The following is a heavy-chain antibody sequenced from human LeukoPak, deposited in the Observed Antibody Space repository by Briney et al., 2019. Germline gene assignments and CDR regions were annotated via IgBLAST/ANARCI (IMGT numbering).Heavy chain of an antibody. V-gene: IGHV4-59*01. D-gene: IGHD6-6*01. CDR3: ARAIAARPPHWFDP. CDR1: GGSLSSYY. J-gene: IGHJ5*02. CDR2: IYYSGST. Sequence: SETLSLTCTVSGGSLSSYYWSWIRQPPGKGLEWIGYIYYSGSTNYNPSLKSRVTISVDTSKNQFSLKLSSVTAADTAVYYCARAIAARPPHWFDPWGQGTLVTVSS.